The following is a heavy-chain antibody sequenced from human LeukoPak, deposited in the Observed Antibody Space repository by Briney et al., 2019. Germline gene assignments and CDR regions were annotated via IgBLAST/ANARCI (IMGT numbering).Heavy chain of an antibody. V-gene: IGHV4-34*01. D-gene: IGHD4-11*01. J-gene: IGHJ5*02. Sequence: PSETLSLTCAVYGGSFSGYYWSWIRQPPGKGLEWIGEINHSGSTNYNPFLKSRVTISVDTSKNQFSLKLSSVTAADTAVYYCARGDYIRFDPWGQGTLVTVSS. CDR1: GGSFSGYY. CDR3: ARGDYIRFDP. CDR2: INHSGST.